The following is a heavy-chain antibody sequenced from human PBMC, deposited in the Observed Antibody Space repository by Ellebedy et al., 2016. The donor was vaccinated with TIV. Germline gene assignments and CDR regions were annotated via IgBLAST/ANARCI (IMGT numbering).Heavy chain of an antibody. D-gene: IGHD3-9*01. CDR3: ARGLGRFYDIAGYSSGSSDGDS. Sequence: AASVKVSCKASGYTFIDYYLHWARQAPGQGLQWIGWINPHSGVTSFAQRFQGRVTMTRDTSIATVYMELTGLRYDDTAMYYCARGLGRFYDIAGYSSGSSDGDSWGQGTLVTVSS. CDR1: GYTFIDYY. CDR2: INPHSGVT. V-gene: IGHV1-2*02. J-gene: IGHJ4*02.